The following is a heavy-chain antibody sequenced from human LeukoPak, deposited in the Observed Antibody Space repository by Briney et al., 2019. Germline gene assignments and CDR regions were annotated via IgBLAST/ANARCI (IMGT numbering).Heavy chain of an antibody. D-gene: IGHD1-7*01. CDR1: GGSISIYY. J-gene: IGHJ4*02. V-gene: IGHV4-59*01. Sequence: AETLSLTCTVSGGSISIYYWSWIRQPPGKGLEWLGYVYNSGSTDYNPSLKSRVTISAGASKNQFSLKLSSVTAADTAVYYCVRDRELFYWGQGTLVTVSS. CDR3: VRDRELFY. CDR2: VYNSGST.